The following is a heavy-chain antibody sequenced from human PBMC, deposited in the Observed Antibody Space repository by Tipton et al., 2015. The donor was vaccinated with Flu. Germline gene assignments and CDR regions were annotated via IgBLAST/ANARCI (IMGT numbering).Heavy chain of an antibody. CDR3: VRAEYGSGWCDVFDV. CDR1: TIFN. Sequence: SLRLSCVTSTIFNAHWVRQAPGKGLEWVAAISHDGHSKYYADSVKGRFTISRDNSGNTLHLQMDSLRGDDTAVYYCVRAEYGSGWCDVFDVWGQGTMVTVSS. D-gene: IGHD6-19*01. V-gene: IGHV3-30-3*01. J-gene: IGHJ3*01. CDR2: ISHDGHSK.